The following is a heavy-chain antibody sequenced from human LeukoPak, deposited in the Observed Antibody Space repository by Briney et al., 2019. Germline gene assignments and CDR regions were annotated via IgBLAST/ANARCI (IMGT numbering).Heavy chain of an antibody. Sequence: ASVKVSCKTSGYTFTGYYMHWVRQAPGQGLEWMGWINPNSGGTNYAQKFQGWVTMTRDTSISTAYMELSRLRSDDTAVYYCARVSSGWGYYFDYWGQGTLVTVSS. CDR1: GYTFTGYY. CDR2: INPNSGGT. D-gene: IGHD6-19*01. CDR3: ARVSSGWGYYFDY. V-gene: IGHV1-2*04. J-gene: IGHJ4*02.